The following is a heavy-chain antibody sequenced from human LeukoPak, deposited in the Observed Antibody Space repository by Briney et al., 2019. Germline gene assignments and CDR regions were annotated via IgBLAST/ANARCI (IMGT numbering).Heavy chain of an antibody. D-gene: IGHD6-19*01. CDR1: GFSFSSYA. CDR2: ISGNGGGT. CDR3: AKEIYSSGWWYYLDL. V-gene: IGHV3-23*01. Sequence: PGGSLRLSCAASGFSFSSYAMNWVRQAPGKGLEWVSGISGNGGGTYYADSVKGRFTISRDNSKNTLDLQMNSLSAEDTAVYYCAKEIYSSGWWYYLDLWGQGALVTVSS. J-gene: IGHJ4*02.